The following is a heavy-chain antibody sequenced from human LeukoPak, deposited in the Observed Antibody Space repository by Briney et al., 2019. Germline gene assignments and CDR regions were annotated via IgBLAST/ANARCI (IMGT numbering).Heavy chain of an antibody. D-gene: IGHD6-13*01. J-gene: IGHJ4*02. CDR2: ISSSSSYI. V-gene: IGHV3-21*01. CDR1: GFTFSSYS. Sequence: GGSLRLSCAASGFTFSSYSMNWVRQAPGKGLEWVSSISSSSSYIYYADSVKGRFTISGDNAKNSLYLQMNSLRAEDTAVYYCARDQAAAGDEPPIDYWGQGTLVTVSS. CDR3: ARDQAAAGDEPPIDY.